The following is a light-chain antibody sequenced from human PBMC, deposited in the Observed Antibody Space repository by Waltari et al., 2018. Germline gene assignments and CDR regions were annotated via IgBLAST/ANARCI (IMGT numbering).Light chain of an antibody. J-gene: IGLJ1*01. CDR2: DVR. V-gene: IGLV2-14*03. Sequence: QSALTQPASVSGSPGQSITISCTGTSSDVGGSDNVSWHQQPPGKAPKLMIYDVRNRPSGVSNRFSGSKSGNTASLTISGLQAEDEADYYCSSYTSSSTYVLGTGTKVTVL. CDR3: SSYTSSSTYV. CDR1: SSDVGGSDN.